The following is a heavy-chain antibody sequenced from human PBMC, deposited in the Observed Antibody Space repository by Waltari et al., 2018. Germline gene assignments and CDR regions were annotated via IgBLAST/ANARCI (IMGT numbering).Heavy chain of an antibody. CDR3: AKGTIFAGALDY. V-gene: IGHV3-53*02. CDR1: GVTVSSSY. D-gene: IGHD3-3*02. J-gene: IGHJ4*02. Sequence: EVHLVETGGGLIQPGGSLRLSCAVSGVTVSSSYMSWVRQAPGTGLEWVSYLSAGGDTYFAGSLQGRVTISRDDSKNSLFLQMNSLSAADTAVYYCAKGTIFAGALDYWGQGALVTVSS. CDR2: LSAGGDT.